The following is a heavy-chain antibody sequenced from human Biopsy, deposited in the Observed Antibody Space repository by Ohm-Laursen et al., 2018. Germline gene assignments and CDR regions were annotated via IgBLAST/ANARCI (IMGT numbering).Heavy chain of an antibody. CDR2: ISGSGRT. V-gene: IGHV3-23*01. Sequence: SLRLSFTASGFTFCRYAMCWGRQAPGQGLERVSAISGSGRTYSANSVKGRFTISIDNSKNTLFLQLSSLRAEDTAVYHCAKDRGLNLLAWFDPWGQGTLVTVSS. J-gene: IGHJ5*01. D-gene: IGHD2-8*02. CDR1: GFTFCRYA. CDR3: AKDRGLNLLAWFDP.